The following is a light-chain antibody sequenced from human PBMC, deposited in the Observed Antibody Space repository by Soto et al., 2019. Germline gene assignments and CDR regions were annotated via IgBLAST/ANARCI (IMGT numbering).Light chain of an antibody. J-gene: IGKJ2*03. CDR3: QQYASSPVSS. Sequence: EIVLTQSPGTLSLSPGERATLSCRASQSVSSSYLAWYQQKPGQAPRLLIYGASSRATGIPDRFSGSGSGTDFTLTISRLEPEDLAVYYCQQYASSPVSSFGQGTKREIK. V-gene: IGKV3-20*01. CDR2: GAS. CDR1: QSVSSSY.